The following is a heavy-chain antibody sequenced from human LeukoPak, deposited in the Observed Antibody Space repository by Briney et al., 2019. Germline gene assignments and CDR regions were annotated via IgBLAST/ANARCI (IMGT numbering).Heavy chain of an antibody. CDR1: GYTFTSYY. Sequence: ASVKVSCKASGYTFTSYYMHWVRQAPGQGLEWMGMINPSGGSTSYAQKFQGRVTMTRDTSTSTVYMELSSLRSEDTAVYYCARGPLYYYDSSGPFDYWGQGTLVTVSS. D-gene: IGHD3-22*01. CDR3: ARGPLYYYDSSGPFDY. V-gene: IGHV1-46*01. J-gene: IGHJ4*02. CDR2: INPSGGST.